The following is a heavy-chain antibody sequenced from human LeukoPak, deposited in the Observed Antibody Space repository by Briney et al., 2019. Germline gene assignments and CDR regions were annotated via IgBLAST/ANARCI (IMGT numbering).Heavy chain of an antibody. CDR2: FDPEDGET. CDR1: GYTLTELS. J-gene: IGHJ4*02. V-gene: IGHV1-24*01. Sequence: GASVKVSCKVSGYTLTELSMHWVRQAPGKGLEWMGGFDPEDGETIYPQKFQGRVTMTEDTSTDTAYMELSSLRSEDTAVYYCATDLGNSSGWYYFDYWGQGTLVTVSS. CDR3: ATDLGNSSGWYYFDY. D-gene: IGHD6-19*01.